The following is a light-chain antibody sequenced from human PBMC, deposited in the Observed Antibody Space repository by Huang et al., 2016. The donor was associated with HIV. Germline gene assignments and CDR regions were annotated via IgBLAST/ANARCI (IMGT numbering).Light chain of an antibody. Sequence: DIVVTQSPDSLALSLGGRAAINCTASQSVLKTSNNKNCLSWYQLKPGQPPKLLIYWASTRESGVPDRFSGSGSWTHFPLTIASLQAEDVAVYYCHQYYDTPQTFGQGTKVEVK. CDR3: HQYYDTPQT. CDR1: QSVLKTSNNKNC. CDR2: WAS. V-gene: IGKV4-1*01. J-gene: IGKJ1*01.